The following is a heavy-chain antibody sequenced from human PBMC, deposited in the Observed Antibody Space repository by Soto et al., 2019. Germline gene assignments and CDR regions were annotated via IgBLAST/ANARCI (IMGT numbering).Heavy chain of an antibody. CDR1: GYTFTGYY. D-gene: IGHD3-22*01. J-gene: IGHJ3*02. CDR2: INPNSGGT. Sequence: ASVKVSCKASGYTFTGYYMHWVRQAPGQGLEWMGWINPNSGGTNYAQKFQGRVTMTRDTSISTAYMELSRLRSDDTAVYYCARPYYDSSGYAFDIWGQGTMVTVSS. V-gene: IGHV1-2*02. CDR3: ARPYYDSSGYAFDI.